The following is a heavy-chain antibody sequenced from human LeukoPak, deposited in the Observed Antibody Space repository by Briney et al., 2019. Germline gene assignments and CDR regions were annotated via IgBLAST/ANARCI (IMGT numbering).Heavy chain of an antibody. D-gene: IGHD3-10*01. V-gene: IGHV4-39*07. CDR2: IYYSGST. CDR3: AREGPMLRGVIGGKIDY. Sequence: PSETLSLTCTVSGGSISSSSYSWGWIRQPPGKGLEWIGSIYYSGSTYYHPSLKSRVTISVDASKNQLSLKLSSVTAADTAVYYCAREGPMLRGVIGGKIDYWGQGTLVTVSS. J-gene: IGHJ4*02. CDR1: GGSISSSSYS.